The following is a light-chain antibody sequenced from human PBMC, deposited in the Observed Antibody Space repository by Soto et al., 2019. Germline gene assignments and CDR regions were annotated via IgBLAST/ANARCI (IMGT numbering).Light chain of an antibody. V-gene: IGKV1-9*01. CDR3: QQLNIYPLT. J-gene: IGKJ1*01. Sequence: DIQLTQSPSFLSASVGDRVTITCRASQGISSYLAWYQQQPGKAPKLLIYSASTLQSGVQSRFSGSGSGTEFTLTISSLQPEDFATYYCQQLNIYPLTFGQGTKVEI. CDR1: QGISSY. CDR2: SAS.